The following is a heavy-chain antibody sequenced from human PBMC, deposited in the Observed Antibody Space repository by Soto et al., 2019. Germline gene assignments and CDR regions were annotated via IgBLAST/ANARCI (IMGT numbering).Heavy chain of an antibody. D-gene: IGHD6-13*01. CDR2: IYPGDSDT. Sequence: PGESLKISCKGSGYSFTSYWIGWVRQMPGKGLEWMGIIYPGDSDTRYSPSFQGQVTISADKSISTAYLQWSSLKASDTAMYYCARPVAAAGTAGRDYYYGMDVWGQGTTVTVSS. J-gene: IGHJ6*02. CDR1: GYSFTSYW. V-gene: IGHV5-51*01. CDR3: ARPVAAAGTAGRDYYYGMDV.